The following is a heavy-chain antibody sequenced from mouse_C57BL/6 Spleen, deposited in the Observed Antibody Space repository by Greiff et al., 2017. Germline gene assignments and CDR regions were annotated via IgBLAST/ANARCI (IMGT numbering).Heavy chain of an antibody. D-gene: IGHD2-1*01. Sequence: EVHLVESEGGLVQPGSSMKLSCTASGFTFSDYYMAWVRQVPEKGLEWVANINYDGSSTYYLDSLKSRFIISRDNAKNILYLQMSSLKSEDTATYYCARAPIYYGHYYAMDYWGQGTSVTVSS. CDR1: GFTFSDYY. CDR3: ARAPIYYGHYYAMDY. J-gene: IGHJ4*01. CDR2: INYDGSST. V-gene: IGHV5-16*01.